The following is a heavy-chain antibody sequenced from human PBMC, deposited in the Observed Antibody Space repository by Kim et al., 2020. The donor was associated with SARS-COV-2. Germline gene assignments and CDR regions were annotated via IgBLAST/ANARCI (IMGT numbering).Heavy chain of an antibody. J-gene: IGHJ4*02. V-gene: IGHV4-59*13. Sequence: SETLSLTCTVSGGSISSYYWSWIRQPPGKGLEWIGYIYYSGSTNYNPSLKSRVTISVDTSKNQFSLKLSSVTAADTAVYYCARGDSGSYYIDYWGQGTLVTVSS. D-gene: IGHD1-26*01. CDR3: ARGDSGSYYIDY. CDR2: IYYSGST. CDR1: GGSISSYY.